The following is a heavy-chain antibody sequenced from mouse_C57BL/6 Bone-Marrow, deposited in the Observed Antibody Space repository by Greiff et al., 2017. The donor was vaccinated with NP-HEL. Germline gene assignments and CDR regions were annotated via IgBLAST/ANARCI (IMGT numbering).Heavy chain of an antibody. D-gene: IGHD4-1*01. Sequence: GYTFTDYNMDWVKQSHGKSLEWIGDINPNNGGTIYNQKFKGKATLTVDKSSSTAYMELRSLTSEDTAVYYCARPGSSYWYFDVWGTGTTVTVSS. J-gene: IGHJ1*03. CDR3: ARPGSSYWYFDV. CDR2: INPNNGGT. CDR1: GYTFTDYN. V-gene: IGHV1-18*01.